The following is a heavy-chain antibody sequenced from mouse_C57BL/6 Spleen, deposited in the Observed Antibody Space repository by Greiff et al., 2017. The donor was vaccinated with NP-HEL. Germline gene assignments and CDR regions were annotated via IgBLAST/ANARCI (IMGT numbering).Heavy chain of an antibody. CDR1: GFTFSSYA. CDR2: ISDGGSYT. Sequence: EVHLVESGGGLVKPGGSLKLSCAASGFTFSSYAMSWVRQTPEKRLEWVATISDGGSYTYYPDNVKGRFTISRDNTTNNLYLQMSHLKAEDTAMYYCAGGDYFDYWGQGTTLTVSS. V-gene: IGHV5-4*01. J-gene: IGHJ2*01. CDR3: AGGDYFDY.